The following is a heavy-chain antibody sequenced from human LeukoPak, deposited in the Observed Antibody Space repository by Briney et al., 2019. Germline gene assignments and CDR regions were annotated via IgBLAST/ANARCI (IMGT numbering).Heavy chain of an antibody. D-gene: IGHD6-13*01. CDR2: IYYSGST. Sequence: SETLSLTCTVSGGSISSYYWSWIRQPPGKGLEWIGYIYYSGSTNYKPSLKSRVTISVDTSKNQFSLKLSSVTAADTAVYYCASAQQLVFSFDPWGQGTLVTVSS. J-gene: IGHJ5*02. V-gene: IGHV4-59*01. CDR1: GGSISSYY. CDR3: ASAQQLVFSFDP.